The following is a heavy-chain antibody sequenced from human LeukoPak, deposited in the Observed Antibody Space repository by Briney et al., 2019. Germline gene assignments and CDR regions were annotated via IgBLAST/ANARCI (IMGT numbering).Heavy chain of an antibody. CDR3: ARGEKVVPAALNY. J-gene: IGHJ4*02. CDR1: GGTFSSYA. CDR2: IIPIFGTA. D-gene: IGHD2-2*01. Sequence: SVKVSCKASGGTFSSYAISWVRQAPGQGLEWMGGIIPIFGTANYAQKFQGRVTITTDESTSTAYMELSSLRSEDTAVYYCARGEKVVPAALNYWGQGTLVTVSS. V-gene: IGHV1-69*05.